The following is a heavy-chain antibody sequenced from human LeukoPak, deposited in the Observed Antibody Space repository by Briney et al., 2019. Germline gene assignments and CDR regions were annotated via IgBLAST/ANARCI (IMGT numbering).Heavy chain of an antibody. CDR1: GFTFSSYA. CDR3: AIDLFGRAAYFDY. Sequence: SGGSLRLSCAASGFTFSSYAMSWVRQAPGKGLEWVSAISGSGGSTYYADSVKGRFTISRDNSKNTLYLQMNSLRAEDTAVYYCAIDLFGRAAYFDYWGQGTLVTVSS. V-gene: IGHV3-23*01. CDR2: ISGSGGST. J-gene: IGHJ4*02. D-gene: IGHD3-16*01.